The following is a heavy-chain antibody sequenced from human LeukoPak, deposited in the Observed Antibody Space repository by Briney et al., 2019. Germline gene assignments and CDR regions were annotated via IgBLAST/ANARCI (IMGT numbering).Heavy chain of an antibody. V-gene: IGHV4-34*01. CDR1: GGSFSGYY. J-gene: IGHJ6*03. D-gene: IGHD3-3*01. CDR3: ARQKNYDFWSGYRTYYYYMDV. Sequence: PSETLSLTCAVYGGSFSGYYWSWIRQPPGKGLEWIGEINHSGSTNYNPSLKSRVTISVDTSKNQFSLKLSSVTAADTAVYYCARQKNYDFWSGYRTYYYYMDVWGKGTTVTVSS. CDR2: INHSGST.